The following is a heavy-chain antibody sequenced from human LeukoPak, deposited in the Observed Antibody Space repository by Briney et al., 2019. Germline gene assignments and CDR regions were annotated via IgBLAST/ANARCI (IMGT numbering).Heavy chain of an antibody. D-gene: IGHD6-19*01. CDR3: ARKAVAGNHYYYYYMDI. CDR1: GFTFSDYY. J-gene: IGHJ6*03. Sequence: GGSLRLSCAASGFTFSDYYMSWIRQAPGKGLEWVSYISSSGSTIYYADSVKGRFTISRDNAKNSLYLRMNSLRAEDTAVYYCARKAVAGNHYYYYYMDIWGKGTTVTVSS. CDR2: ISSSGSTI. V-gene: IGHV3-11*01.